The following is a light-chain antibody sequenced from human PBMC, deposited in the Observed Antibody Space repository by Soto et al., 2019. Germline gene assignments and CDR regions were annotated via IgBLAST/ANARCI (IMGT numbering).Light chain of an antibody. V-gene: IGKV2-28*01. J-gene: IGKJ1*01. CDR3: MQALQTPT. CDR1: QSLLHSNGYNY. CDR2: LGS. Sequence: DIVMTQSPLSLPVTPGEPASISCRSSQSLLHSNGYNYLDWYLQKPGQSPQLLIYLGSNRASGVPDKFSSSGSGTDFTLKISRVEAEDVGVYYCMQALQTPTFGQGTKVEI.